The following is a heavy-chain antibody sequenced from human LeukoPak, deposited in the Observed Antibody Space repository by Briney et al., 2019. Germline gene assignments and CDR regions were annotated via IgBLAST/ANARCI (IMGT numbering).Heavy chain of an antibody. D-gene: IGHD2-2*01. Sequence: GALRLSCPASGLNFTPHSITRARHAGGRGQERMANIKGDESAKHQADSVKGRFTISRDNAQNSVYLQMSSLRVEDTAVYYCARDRVEIVPAVIDFWGQGTLVTVSS. V-gene: IGHV3-7*01. CDR3: ARDRVEIVPAVIDF. J-gene: IGHJ4*02. CDR2: IKGDESAK. CDR1: GLNFTPHS.